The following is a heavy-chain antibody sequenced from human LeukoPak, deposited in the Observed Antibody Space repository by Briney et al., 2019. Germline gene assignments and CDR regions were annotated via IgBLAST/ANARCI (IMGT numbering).Heavy chain of an antibody. J-gene: IGHJ4*02. CDR2: ISDSGDST. D-gene: IGHD3-10*01. Sequence: GGSLRLSCAASGVTFSSYSMTWVRQTPGKGLEWVSGISDSGDSTYYADSVKGRFTISREHSRNTLYLQMNSLRAEDTAVYYCTKWSGFGNNWGQGTLVTVSS. V-gene: IGHV3-23*01. CDR1: GVTFSSYS. CDR3: TKWSGFGNN.